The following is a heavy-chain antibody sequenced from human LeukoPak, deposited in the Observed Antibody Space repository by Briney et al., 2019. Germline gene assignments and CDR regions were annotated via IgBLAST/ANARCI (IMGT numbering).Heavy chain of an antibody. CDR3: ARVAIAAAGDSDAFDI. Sequence: GGSLRLSCAASGFTFSSYAMSWVRQAPGKGLEWVSAISGSGGSTYYADPVKGRFTISRDNSKNTLYLQMNSLRAEDTAVYYCARVAIAAAGDSDAFDIWGQGTMVTVSS. J-gene: IGHJ3*02. CDR2: ISGSGGST. V-gene: IGHV3-23*01. D-gene: IGHD6-13*01. CDR1: GFTFSSYA.